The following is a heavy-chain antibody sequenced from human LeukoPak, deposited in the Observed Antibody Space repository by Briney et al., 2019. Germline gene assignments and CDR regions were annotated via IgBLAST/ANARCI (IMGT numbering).Heavy chain of an antibody. Sequence: SGGSLRLSCAASGFTFSSYWMSWVRQAPGKGREWVSAISGSGYSTYYADSVKGRFTFSRDNSKNTLYLQMNSLRAEDTAVYYCAKDGDVPSSSYPAGWGQGTLVTVSS. V-gene: IGHV3-23*01. J-gene: IGHJ4*02. CDR2: ISGSGYST. CDR3: AKDGDVPSSSYPAG. CDR1: GFTFSSYW. D-gene: IGHD6-6*01.